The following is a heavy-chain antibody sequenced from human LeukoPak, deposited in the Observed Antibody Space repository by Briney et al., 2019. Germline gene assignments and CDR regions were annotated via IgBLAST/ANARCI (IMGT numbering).Heavy chain of an antibody. CDR3: ARDEGSPGALDH. J-gene: IGHJ4*02. CDR1: GVSITSHF. CDR2: AYFNGIT. Sequence: SETLSLTCTVSGVSITSHFWSWIRQSPGQGLEWIGYAYFNGITNYNPSLKSRVTISVDTSKNQFSLRLSSVTAAETAVYYCARDEGSPGALDHWGQGTLVTVSS. D-gene: IGHD3-10*01. V-gene: IGHV4-59*11.